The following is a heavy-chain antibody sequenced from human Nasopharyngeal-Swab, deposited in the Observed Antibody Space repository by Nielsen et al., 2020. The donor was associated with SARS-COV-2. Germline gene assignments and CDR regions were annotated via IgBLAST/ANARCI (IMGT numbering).Heavy chain of an antibody. D-gene: IGHD7-27*01. CDR3: ARGLSGIVPAPILGLGPFYSFYYMDV. CDR2: IDHTGGT. V-gene: IGHV4-34*01. J-gene: IGHJ6*03. Sequence: WIRQPPGKGLEWIEEIDHTGGTNYNPSLKSRVTISVDTSKNQFSLKLSSVTAADTAVYYCARGLSGIVPAPILGLGPFYSFYYMDVWGKGTTVTVSS.